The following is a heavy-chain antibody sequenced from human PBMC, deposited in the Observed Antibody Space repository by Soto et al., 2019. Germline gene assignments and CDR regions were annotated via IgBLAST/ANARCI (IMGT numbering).Heavy chain of an antibody. Sequence: ASGKVSCKASGYTFTSYDINWVRQATGQGLEWMGWMNPNRGNTGYAQKFQGRVTMTRNTSISTAYMELSSLRSEDTAVYYCARGGAVAGYYYYGMDVWGQGTTVIVS. D-gene: IGHD6-19*01. J-gene: IGHJ6*01. V-gene: IGHV1-8*01. CDR1: GYTFTSYD. CDR3: ARGGAVAGYYYYGMDV. CDR2: MNPNRGNT.